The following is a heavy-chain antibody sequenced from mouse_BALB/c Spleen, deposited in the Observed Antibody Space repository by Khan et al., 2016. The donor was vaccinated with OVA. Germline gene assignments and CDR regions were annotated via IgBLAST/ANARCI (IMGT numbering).Heavy chain of an antibody. V-gene: IGHV1S136*01. D-gene: IGHD2-3*01. J-gene: IGHJ4*01. CDR3: ARRGGGYYCNNSPPTMDY. CDR2: INPYNDGT. Sequence: EVQLQQSGPELVKPGASVKMSCKASGYTFTNYVMHWVKQKPGQGLEWIGYINPYNDGTKYNEKFKGKATLTSDKSSSTAYMERSSLTSEDSAVYYCARRGGGYYCNNSPPTMDYWGQGTSVTVSS. CDR1: GYTFTNYV.